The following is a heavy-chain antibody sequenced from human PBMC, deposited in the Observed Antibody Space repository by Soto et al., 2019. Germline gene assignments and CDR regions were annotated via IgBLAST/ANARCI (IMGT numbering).Heavy chain of an antibody. CDR3: AKDRIMITFGGAKPKYYYYYMDV. J-gene: IGHJ6*03. Sequence: QVQLVESGGGVVQPGRSLRLSCAASGFTFSSYGMHWVRQAPGKGLEWVAVISYDGSNKYYADSVKGRFTISRDNSKNTLYLQMNSLRAEDTAVYYCAKDRIMITFGGAKPKYYYYYMDVWGKGTTVTVSS. V-gene: IGHV3-30*18. CDR1: GFTFSSYG. D-gene: IGHD3-16*01. CDR2: ISYDGSNK.